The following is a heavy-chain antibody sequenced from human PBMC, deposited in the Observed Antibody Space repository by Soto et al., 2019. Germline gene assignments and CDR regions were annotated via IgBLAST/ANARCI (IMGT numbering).Heavy chain of an antibody. J-gene: IGHJ3*02. CDR3: ATLITMVRGGGYPFDI. CDR1: GGSISSYY. CDR2: IYYSGST. V-gene: IGHV4-59*01. D-gene: IGHD3-10*01. Sequence: NLPETLSLTCTVSGGSISSYYWSWIRQPPGKGLEWIGYIYYSGSTNYNPSLKSRVTISVDTSKNQFSLKLSSVTAADTAVYYCATLITMVRGGGYPFDIWGQGTMVTVSS.